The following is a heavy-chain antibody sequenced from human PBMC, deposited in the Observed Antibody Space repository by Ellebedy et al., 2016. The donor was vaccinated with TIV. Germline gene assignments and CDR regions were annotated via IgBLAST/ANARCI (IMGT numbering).Heavy chain of an antibody. J-gene: IGHJ4*02. CDR3: ARDGEVATGAFDY. CDR1: GFSFSDYG. CDR2: ISIDIGNA. Sequence: AASVKVSCKASGFSFSDYGMSWVRQAPGQGLEWMGWISIDIGNAKYAQKFQDRVTLTTDAATSTAYLEMTTLRTDDTAVYYCARDGEVATGAFDYWGQGSLVTVSS. D-gene: IGHD2-21*02. V-gene: IGHV1-18*01.